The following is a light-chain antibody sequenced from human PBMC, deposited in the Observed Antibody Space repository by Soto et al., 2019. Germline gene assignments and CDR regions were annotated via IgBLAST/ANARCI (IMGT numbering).Light chain of an antibody. J-gene: IGKJ1*01. CDR1: QILLHSNGYIY. V-gene: IGKV2-28*01. CDR3: MQALQTRT. Sequence: DIVMTQSPLSLPVTPGEPASISCRSSQILLHSNGYIYLDWYLQKPGQSPQLLIYLGSNRASGVPDRFSGSGSGTDFTLKISRVEAEDVGVYYCMQALQTRTFGQGTKVDIK. CDR2: LGS.